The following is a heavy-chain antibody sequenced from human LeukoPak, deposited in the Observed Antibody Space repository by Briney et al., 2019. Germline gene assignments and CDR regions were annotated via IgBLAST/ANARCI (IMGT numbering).Heavy chain of an antibody. D-gene: IGHD3-9*01. CDR3: ARYAYYDILTANYYYYYYMDV. CDR1: GYTFTSYG. Sequence: ASVKVSCKASGYTFTSYGISWVRQAPGQGLEWMGWISAYNGNTNYAQKLQGRVTMTTDTSTSTAYMELRSLRSDDTAVYYCARYAYYDILTANYYYYYYMDVWGKGTTVTVSS. CDR2: ISAYNGNT. V-gene: IGHV1-18*01. J-gene: IGHJ6*03.